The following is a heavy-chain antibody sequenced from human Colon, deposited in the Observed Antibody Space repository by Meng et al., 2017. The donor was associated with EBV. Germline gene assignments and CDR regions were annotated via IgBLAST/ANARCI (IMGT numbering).Heavy chain of an antibody. V-gene: IGHV4-4*02. CDR3: ARGNAYNAPSFDY. J-gene: IGHJ4*02. D-gene: IGHD5-24*01. CDR1: GASISSNNW. Sequence: QVQLQESGPGLVGPSGTLSLTCAASGASISSNNWWSWVRQPPGKGLEWIGEIYHGGNTNYNPSLKSRVTISVDRSNDQFSLSLSSVTAADTAVYYCARGNAYNAPSFDYWGQGTLVTVSS. CDR2: IYHGGNT.